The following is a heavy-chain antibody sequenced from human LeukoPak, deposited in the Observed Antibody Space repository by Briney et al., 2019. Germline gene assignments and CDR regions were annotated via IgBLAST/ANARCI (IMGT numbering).Heavy chain of an antibody. Sequence: GGSLRLSCAASGFTFSSYTMNWVRQAPGRGLEWVSCISSSSTYMLYADSAKGRFTISRDNAKNSLYLQMNSLRAEDTAVYYCARDLLYCSGGSCHYYFDYWGQGTLVTVSS. V-gene: IGHV3-21*01. J-gene: IGHJ4*02. CDR1: GFTFSSYT. CDR2: ISSSSTYM. D-gene: IGHD2-15*01. CDR3: ARDLLYCSGGSCHYYFDY.